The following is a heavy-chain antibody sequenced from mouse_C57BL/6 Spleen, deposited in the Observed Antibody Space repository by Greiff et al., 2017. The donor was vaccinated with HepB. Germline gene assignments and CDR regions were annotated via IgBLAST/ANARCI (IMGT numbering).Heavy chain of an antibody. Sequence: EVKLMESGGGLVKPGGSLKLSCAASGFTFSDYGMHWVRQAPEKGLEWVAYISSGSSTIYYADTVKGRFTISRDNAKNTLFLQMTSLRSEDTAMYYCARPGDGYTWFAYWGQGTLVTVSA. J-gene: IGHJ3*01. CDR1: GFTFSDYG. V-gene: IGHV5-17*01. CDR2: ISSGSSTI. D-gene: IGHD2-3*01. CDR3: ARPGDGYTWFAY.